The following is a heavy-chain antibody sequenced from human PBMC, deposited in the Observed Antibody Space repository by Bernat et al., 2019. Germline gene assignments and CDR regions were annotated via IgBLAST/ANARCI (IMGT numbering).Heavy chain of an antibody. CDR3: ARDSGGWQSSAYYFDY. V-gene: IGHV3-33*01. CDR1: GFTFSSYG. J-gene: IGHJ4*02. Sequence: QVQLVESGGGMVQPGRSLRLSCAASGFTFSSYGMHWVRQAPGKGLEWVVVIWYDGSNKYYADSVKGRFTISRDNSKNTLYLQMNSLRAEDTAVYYCARDSGGWQSSAYYFDYWGQGTLVTVSS. D-gene: IGHD2-15*01. CDR2: IWYDGSNK.